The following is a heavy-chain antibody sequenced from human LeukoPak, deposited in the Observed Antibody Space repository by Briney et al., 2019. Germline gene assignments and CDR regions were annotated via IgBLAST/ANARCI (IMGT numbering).Heavy chain of an antibody. D-gene: IGHD3-3*01. CDR3: ARFGVVTNDAFDI. V-gene: IGHV1-2*02. J-gene: IGHJ3*02. CDR2: INPNSGVT. Sequence: GASVNVSCKASGYTFNGYYIHWVRQAPGQGLEWMGWINPNSGVTKYAQQFQGRVAMTWDTSVSTAYMELYRLTSDDTAMYYCARFGVVTNDAFDIWGQGTMVTISS. CDR1: GYTFNGYY.